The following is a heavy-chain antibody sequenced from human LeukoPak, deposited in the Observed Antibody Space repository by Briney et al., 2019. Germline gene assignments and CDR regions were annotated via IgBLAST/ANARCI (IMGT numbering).Heavy chain of an antibody. V-gene: IGHV3-23*01. CDR1: GFPFGGYA. CDR2: ISGGSEDT. Sequence: GGSQRLSCTASGFPFGGYAMSWVRQAPGKGLEWVSSISGGSEDTYHADSVKGRFTISRDNAKNSLYLQMNSLRAEDTAVYYCASGNYSSSYYWGQGTLVTVSS. CDR3: ASGNYSSSYY. D-gene: IGHD6-6*01. J-gene: IGHJ4*02.